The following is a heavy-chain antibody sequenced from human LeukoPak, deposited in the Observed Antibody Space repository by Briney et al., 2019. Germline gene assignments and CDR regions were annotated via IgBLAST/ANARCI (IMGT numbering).Heavy chain of an antibody. D-gene: IGHD6-19*01. CDR3: ARGRVAGIVYYYYMDV. Sequence: SVKVSCKASGYTFTSYGISWVRQAPGQGLEWMGGIIPIFGTANYAQKFQGRVTITADESTSTAYMELSSLRSEDTAVYYCARGRVAGIVYYYYMDVWGKGTTVTVSS. J-gene: IGHJ6*03. V-gene: IGHV1-69*13. CDR1: GYTFTSYG. CDR2: IIPIFGTA.